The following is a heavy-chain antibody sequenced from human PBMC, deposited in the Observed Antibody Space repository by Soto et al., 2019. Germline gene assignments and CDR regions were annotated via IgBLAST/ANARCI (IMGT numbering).Heavy chain of an antibody. CDR1: GGSISGYY. J-gene: IGHJ5*02. V-gene: IGHV4-59*01. CDR3: ARVLGVGRDWFDP. Sequence: PSETLSLTCSVSGGSISGYYWSWIRQPPGKGLEWIGYIYYSGSTNYNPSLKSRVTISVDTSKNQFSLKLSSVTAADTAVYYCARVLGVGRDWFDPWGQGPLVNVS. CDR2: IYYSGST. D-gene: IGHD3-16*01.